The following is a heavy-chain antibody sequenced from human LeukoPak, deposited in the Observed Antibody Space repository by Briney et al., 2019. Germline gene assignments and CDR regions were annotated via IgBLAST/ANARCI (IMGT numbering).Heavy chain of an antibody. V-gene: IGHV3-48*01. CDR2: IGSSSNTI. Sequence: GGSLRLSCTVSGFTFSSNSMNWVRQAPGKGLEWVSYIGSSSNTIYYADSVKGRFTISRDNAQNSLYLQMYSLRAEDTAVYYCARDHHRRHYDSQARDTFDIWGQGTMGTVSS. J-gene: IGHJ3*02. CDR3: ARDHHRRHYDSQARDTFDI. D-gene: IGHD3-22*01. CDR1: GFTFSSNS.